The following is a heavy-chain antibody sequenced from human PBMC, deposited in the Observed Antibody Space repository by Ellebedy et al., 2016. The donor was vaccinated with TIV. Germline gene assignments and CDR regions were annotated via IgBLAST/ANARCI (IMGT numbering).Heavy chain of an antibody. CDR1: GGIFSAYG. D-gene: IGHD6-19*01. V-gene: IGHV1-69*13. Sequence: ASVKVSXKASGGIFSAYGINWVRQAPGQGLEWMGGTTPIFGRANYAQKFQGRVIITADESTTTAYMELSSLRFEDTAVYYCARGWTVAGSPDPSFFWGQGTLVTVSS. CDR3: ARGWTVAGSPDPSFF. CDR2: TTPIFGRA. J-gene: IGHJ4*02.